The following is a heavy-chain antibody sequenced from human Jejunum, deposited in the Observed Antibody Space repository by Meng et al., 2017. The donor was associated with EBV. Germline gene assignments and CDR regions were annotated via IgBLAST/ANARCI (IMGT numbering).Heavy chain of an antibody. J-gene: IGHJ4*02. CDR2: IYWDDDK. CDR1: GFSVTSSGVA. D-gene: IGHD5-24*01. V-gene: IGHV2-5*02. Sequence: QITLKESGPTLVKPTETLTLTCTFSGFSVTSSGVAVGWLRQPPGKALEWLATIYWDDDKRYSPSLKSRLTITKDTSKNQVVLTLTNVDPTDTATYYCAHKGDGFNYAFNSWGQGTLVIVSS. CDR3: AHKGDGFNYAFNS.